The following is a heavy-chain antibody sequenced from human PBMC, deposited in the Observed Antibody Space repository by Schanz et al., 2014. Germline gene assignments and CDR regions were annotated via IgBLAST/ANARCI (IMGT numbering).Heavy chain of an antibody. CDR2: ISGSGGST. J-gene: IGHJ6*02. V-gene: IGHV3-23*04. Sequence: EVQLVESGGGLVKPGGSLRLSCAASGFTFSDYYMSWVRQAPGKGLEWVSAISGSGGSTVYADSVKGRFTISRDNSKNTTYLQMNSLKTEDTAVYYCTTQQLGSQYLYGMDVWGQGTTVTVS. CDR3: TTQQLGSQYLYGMDV. D-gene: IGHD6-13*01. CDR1: GFTFSDYY.